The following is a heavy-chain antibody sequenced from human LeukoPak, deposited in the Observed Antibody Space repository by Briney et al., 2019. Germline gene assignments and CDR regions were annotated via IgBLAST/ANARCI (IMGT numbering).Heavy chain of an antibody. V-gene: IGHV4-34*01. Sequence: PSETLSLTCAVYGGSFSGYYWSWIRQPPGKGLEWIGEINHSGSTNYNPSLKSRVTISVDTSKNQFSLKLSSVTAADTAVYYCARGGPPRHYGMDVWGQGTTVTVSS. CDR1: GGSFSGYY. CDR3: ARGGPPRHYGMDV. J-gene: IGHJ6*02. CDR2: INHSGST.